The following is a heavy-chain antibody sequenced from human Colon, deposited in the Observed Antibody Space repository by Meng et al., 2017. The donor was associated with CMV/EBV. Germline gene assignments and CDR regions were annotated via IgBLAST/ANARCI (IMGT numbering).Heavy chain of an antibody. CDR3: ARVSGYDQYYFDY. CDR2: IYSSRGT. V-gene: IGHV4-39*07. J-gene: IGHJ4*02. CDR1: GGSISSRAYY. D-gene: IGHD5-12*01. Sequence: QLQLQESGPGLVKPSXTLXLTCTVSGGSISSRAYYWGWIRQPPGKGLEWIGNIYSSRGTYSNPSLKSRMTISVDTSKNQFSLNLTSVTAADTAVYYCARVSGYDQYYFDYWGQGTLVTVSS.